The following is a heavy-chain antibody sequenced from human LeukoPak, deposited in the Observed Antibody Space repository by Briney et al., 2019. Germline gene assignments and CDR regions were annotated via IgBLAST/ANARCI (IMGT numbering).Heavy chain of an antibody. D-gene: IGHD2-15*01. J-gene: IGHJ4*02. CDR3: ARLDGVWTKTGG. Sequence: GGSLRLSCAASGFIFSSYTINWVRQAPGKGLEWASSISSSGTFIYYADSVKGRFTISRDNAKSSLFLQMNSLRPEDTAVYYCARLDGVWTKTGGWGQGALVTVSS. V-gene: IGHV3-21*01. CDR1: GFIFSSYT. CDR2: ISSSGTFI.